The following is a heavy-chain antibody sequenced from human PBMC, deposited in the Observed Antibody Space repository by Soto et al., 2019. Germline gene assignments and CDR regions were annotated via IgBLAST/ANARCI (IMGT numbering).Heavy chain of an antibody. V-gene: IGHV5-10-1*01. CDR1: GYSFTSYL. CDR2: IDPSASYT. Sequence: PGESLTISCESSGYSFTSYLISWGRQLPGKGLEWRGRIDPSASYTNYSPSFQGHVTISAHKSISTAYLQWSSLKASDTAMYYCSSTSFYYYYGMDVWGQGTTVTVSS. D-gene: IGHD2-2*01. J-gene: IGHJ6*02. CDR3: SSTSFYYYYGMDV.